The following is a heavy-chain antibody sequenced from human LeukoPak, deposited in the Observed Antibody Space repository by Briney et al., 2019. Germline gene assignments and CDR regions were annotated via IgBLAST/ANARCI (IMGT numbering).Heavy chain of an antibody. D-gene: IGHD3-10*01. CDR1: GYTLTELS. Sequence: ASVKLSCKFSGYTLTELSMHWVRQAPGKGLERMGGFDPEEGETIYAQKFQGRVTMTEHTSTDTAYMERSSLRSEDTAVYYCATDSPYYGSGHHYWGQGTLVTVSS. CDR2: FDPEEGET. CDR3: ATDSPYYGSGHHY. V-gene: IGHV1-24*01. J-gene: IGHJ4*02.